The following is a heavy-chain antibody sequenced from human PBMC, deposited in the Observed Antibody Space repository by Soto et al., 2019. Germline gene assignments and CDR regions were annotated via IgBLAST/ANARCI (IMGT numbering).Heavy chain of an antibody. V-gene: IGHV3-21*01. J-gene: IGHJ3*02. CDR2: ISSSSSYI. CDR3: ARIRRARGIAPYDAFDI. CDR1: GFTFSSYS. D-gene: IGHD2-21*01. Sequence: EVQLVESGGGLVKPGGSLRLSCAASGFTFSSYSMNWVRQAPGKGLEWVSSISSSSSYIYYADSVKGRFTISRDNAKNSLYLQMNRLRAEDTAVYYCARIRRARGIAPYDAFDIWGQGTMVTVSS.